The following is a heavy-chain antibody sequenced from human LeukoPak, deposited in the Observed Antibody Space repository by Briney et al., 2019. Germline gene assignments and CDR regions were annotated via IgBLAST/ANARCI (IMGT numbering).Heavy chain of an antibody. V-gene: IGHV1-69*01. J-gene: IGHJ6*04. CDR2: IIPIFGTA. CDR3: ARARITMVRGVIINFGPYYYGMGV. D-gene: IGHD3-10*01. CDR1: GGTFSSYA. Sequence: GASVKVSCKASGGTFSSYAISWVRQAPGQGLEWMGGIIPIFGTANYAQKFQGRVTITADESTSTAYMELSSLRSEDTAVYYCARARITMVRGVIINFGPYYYGMGVWGKGTTVTVSS.